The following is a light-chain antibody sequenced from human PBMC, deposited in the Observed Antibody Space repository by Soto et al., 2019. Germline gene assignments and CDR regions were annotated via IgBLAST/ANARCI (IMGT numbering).Light chain of an antibody. CDR1: SSNIGAGYD. CDR3: QSYDSSHVV. CDR2: GNS. V-gene: IGLV1-40*01. Sequence: QSVLTQPPSVSGAPGQRVTISCTGSSSNIGAGYDVHWYQQLPGTAPKLLIYGNSNRPSGLPDRFPGSKSGTSASLAITGLQAEDVADYYCQSYDSSHVVFGGGTKLTVL. J-gene: IGLJ2*01.